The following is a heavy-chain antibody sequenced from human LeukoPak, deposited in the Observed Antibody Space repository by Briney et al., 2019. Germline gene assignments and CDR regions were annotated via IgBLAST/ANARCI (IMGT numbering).Heavy chain of an antibody. J-gene: IGHJ4*02. CDR2: INPNSGDT. CDR3: ARGALLWFGAKMEYYFDY. Sequence: GASVKVSCKASGYTFTGYYMHWVRQAPGQGLEWMGWINPNSGDTNYAQKFQGRVTMTRDTSISTAYMELSRLRSDDTAVYYCARGALLWFGAKMEYYFDYWGQGTPLTVSS. V-gene: IGHV1-2*02. D-gene: IGHD3-10*01. CDR1: GYTFTGYY.